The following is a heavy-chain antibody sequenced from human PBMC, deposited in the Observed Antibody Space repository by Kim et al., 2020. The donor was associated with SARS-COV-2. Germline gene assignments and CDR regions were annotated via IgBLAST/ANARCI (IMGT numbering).Heavy chain of an antibody. Sequence: SETLSLTCTVSGGSISSGGYYWSWIRQHPGKGLEWIGYIYYSGSTYYNPSLKSRVTISVDTSKNQFSLKLSSVTAADTAVYYCARDNNPNDGSGWLNPVDAIDVWGQGTTVTVSS. D-gene: IGHD6-19*01. CDR3: ARDNNPNDGSGWLNPVDAIDV. V-gene: IGHV4-31*03. J-gene: IGHJ3*01. CDR1: GGSISSGGYY. CDR2: IYYSGST.